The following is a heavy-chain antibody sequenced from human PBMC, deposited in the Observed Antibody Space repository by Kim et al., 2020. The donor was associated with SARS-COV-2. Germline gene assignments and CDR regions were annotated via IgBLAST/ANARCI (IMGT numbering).Heavy chain of an antibody. V-gene: IGHV1-69*01. J-gene: IGHJ3*02. Sequence: KFQGRVTITADESTSTAYMELSSLRSEDTAVYYCARGITYSSSWYGAFDIWGQGTMVTVSS. D-gene: IGHD6-13*01. CDR3: ARGITYSSSWYGAFDI.